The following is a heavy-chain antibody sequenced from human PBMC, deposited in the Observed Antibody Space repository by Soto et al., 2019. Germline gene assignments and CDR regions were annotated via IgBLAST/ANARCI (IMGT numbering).Heavy chain of an antibody. CDR1: GFSFNTYN. D-gene: IGHD3-10*01. V-gene: IGHV3-21*01. Sequence: GGSLRLSCAASGFSFNTYNMNWVRQAPGKGLEWVSSISSSSSYINYANSVKGRFTISRDNAKNSLYLQMNSLRAEDTAVYYCASLSRFALDYWGQGTLVTVSS. CDR2: ISSSSSYI. J-gene: IGHJ4*02. CDR3: ASLSRFALDY.